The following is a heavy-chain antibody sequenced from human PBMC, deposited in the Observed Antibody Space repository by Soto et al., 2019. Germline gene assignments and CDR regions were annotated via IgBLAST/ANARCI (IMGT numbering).Heavy chain of an antibody. CDR2: INPNSGGT. V-gene: IGHV1-2*02. Sequence: QVQLVQSGAEVKKPGASVKVSCKASGYTFNAYYMHWLRQAPGQGLEWMGWINPNSGGTNYAQRFQGRVTVTNDTSISTTYMELSSLGSDDTAVYYCARGDFDRSGNHNAGWFAPWGQGTLVTVSS. CDR3: ARGDFDRSGNHNAGWFAP. CDR1: GYTFNAYY. J-gene: IGHJ5*02. D-gene: IGHD3-22*01.